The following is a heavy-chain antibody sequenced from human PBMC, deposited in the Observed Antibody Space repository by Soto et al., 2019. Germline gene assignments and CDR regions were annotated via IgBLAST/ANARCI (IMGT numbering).Heavy chain of an antibody. V-gene: IGHV1-24*01. Sequence: ASVKVSCKVSGYTLTELSMHWVRQAPGKGLEWMGGFDPEDGETIYAQKFQGRVTMTEDTSTDPAYMELSSLRSEDTAVYYCATQTGHCTNGVCYTFNWFDPWGQGTLVTVSS. CDR3: ATQTGHCTNGVCYTFNWFDP. J-gene: IGHJ5*02. D-gene: IGHD2-8*01. CDR2: FDPEDGET. CDR1: GYTLTELS.